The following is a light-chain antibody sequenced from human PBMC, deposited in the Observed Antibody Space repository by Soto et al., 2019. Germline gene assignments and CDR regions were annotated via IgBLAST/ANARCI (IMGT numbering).Light chain of an antibody. CDR2: LNN. V-gene: IGLV1-44*01. CDR1: SSNIGSNA. CDR3: ATWDVSLNGPV. J-gene: IGLJ2*01. Sequence: QSVLTQPPSASGTPGQRVTISCSGSSSNIGSNAVNWYQHLPGTAPKLLIYLNNQWPSGVPDRFSGSKSGTSASLAISGLQSEDEAVYYCATWDVSLNGPVFGGGTKLTVL.